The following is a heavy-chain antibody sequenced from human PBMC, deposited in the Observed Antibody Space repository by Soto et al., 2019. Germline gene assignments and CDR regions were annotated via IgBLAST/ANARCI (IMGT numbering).Heavy chain of an antibody. J-gene: IGHJ6*03. D-gene: IGHD5-18*01. CDR1: GFTFSSYG. V-gene: IGHV3-33*01. Sequence: GGSLRLSCAASGFTFSSYGMHWVRQAPGKGLEWVAVIWYDGSNKYYADSVKGRFTNSRDNSKNTLYLQMNSLRAEDTAVYYCARRNGGGYSYGYRQYYYYYMDVWGKGTTVTVSS. CDR3: ARRNGGGYSYGYRQYYYYYMDV. CDR2: IWYDGSNK.